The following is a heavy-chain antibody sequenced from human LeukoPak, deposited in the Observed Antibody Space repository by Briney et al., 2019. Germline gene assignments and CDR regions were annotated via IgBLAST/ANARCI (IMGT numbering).Heavy chain of an antibody. CDR3: AKVSYSGYEFDY. CDR1: GFTFSSYG. Sequence: GGSLRLSCAASGFTFSSYGMHWVRQAPGKGLEWVAVISYDGSNKYYADSVKGRFTIPRDNSKNTLYLQMNSLRAEDTAVYYCAKVSYSGYEFDYWGQGTLVTVSS. CDR2: ISYDGSNK. J-gene: IGHJ4*02. V-gene: IGHV3-30*18. D-gene: IGHD5-12*01.